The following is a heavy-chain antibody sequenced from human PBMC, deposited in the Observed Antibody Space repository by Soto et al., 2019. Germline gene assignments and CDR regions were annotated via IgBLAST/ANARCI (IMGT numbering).Heavy chain of an antibody. Sequence: QVQLEESGGGVVQPGRSLRLSCAASGFTFSRHTMHWVRQAPGKGLEWVASISYDGSNKYYGDSVKGRFTISRDNSKNTLSVQMDSLRAEDTAVYYCARDRLRLGELSLLGYFDYWGQGTLVTVSS. J-gene: IGHJ4*02. CDR2: ISYDGSNK. CDR3: ARDRLRLGELSLLGYFDY. CDR1: GFTFSRHT. D-gene: IGHD3-16*02. V-gene: IGHV3-30*04.